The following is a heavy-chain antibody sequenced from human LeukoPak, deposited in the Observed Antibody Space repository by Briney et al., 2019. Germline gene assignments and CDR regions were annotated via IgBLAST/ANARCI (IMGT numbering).Heavy chain of an antibody. CDR1: GGSFSGYY. CDR2: INHSGST. J-gene: IGHJ4*02. Sequence: SETLSLTCAVYGGSFSGYYWSWIRQPPGKGLEWIGEINHSGSTNYNSSLKSRVTISVDTSKNQFSLKLSSVTAADTAVYYCASFAAAPGGRDYWGQGTLVTVSS. D-gene: IGHD1-26*01. CDR3: ASFAAAPGGRDY. V-gene: IGHV4-34*01.